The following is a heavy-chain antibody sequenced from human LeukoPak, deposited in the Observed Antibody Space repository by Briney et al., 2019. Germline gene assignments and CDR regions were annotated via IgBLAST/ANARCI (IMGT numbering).Heavy chain of an antibody. CDR2: IFHTGTT. Sequence: SETLSLTCTVSDYSITSGCFWGWIRQPPGKGLEWIGCIFHTGTTYYNPSLRSRVTMSVDTSKNQFSLKLSSVTAADTAVYYCARDRNYFFDYWGQGTLVAVSS. CDR3: ARDRNYFFDY. J-gene: IGHJ4*02. CDR1: DYSITSGCF. D-gene: IGHD1-14*01. V-gene: IGHV4-38-2*02.